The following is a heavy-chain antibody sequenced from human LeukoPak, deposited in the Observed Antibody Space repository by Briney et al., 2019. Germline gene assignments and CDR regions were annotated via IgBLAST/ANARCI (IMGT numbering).Heavy chain of an antibody. D-gene: IGHD4-17*01. CDR3: PTTVTTLFDY. V-gene: IGHV3-23*01. CDR1: GFTFSSYA. J-gene: IGHJ4*02. Sequence: PGGSLRLSCAASGFTFSSYAMSWVRQAPGKGLEWVSAISGSGGSTYYADSVKGRFTISRDNSKNTLYLQMNSLGAEDTAVYYCPTTVTTLFDYWGQGTLVTVSS. CDR2: ISGSGGST.